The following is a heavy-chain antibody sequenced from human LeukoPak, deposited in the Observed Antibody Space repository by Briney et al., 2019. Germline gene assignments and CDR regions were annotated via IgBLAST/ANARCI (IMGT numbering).Heavy chain of an antibody. V-gene: IGHV1-46*01. D-gene: IGHD3-3*01. CDR1: GYTFTSYY. CDR3: AHHGDYDFWSGYFDY. J-gene: IGHJ4*02. Sequence: ASVKVSCKASGYTFTSYYMHWVRQAPGQGLEWMGIINPSGGSTSYAQKFQGRVTITADESTSTAYMELSSLRSEDTAVYYCAHHGDYDFWSGYFDYWGQGTLVTVSS. CDR2: INPSGGST.